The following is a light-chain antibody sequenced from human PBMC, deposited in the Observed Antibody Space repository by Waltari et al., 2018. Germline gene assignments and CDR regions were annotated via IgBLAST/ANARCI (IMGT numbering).Light chain of an antibody. Sequence: QSALTQPRSVSGSPGQSVTISCPGTSSDVGGYNYVSWYQQHPGKAPNIMIYDVSKRPSGVPDRFSGSKSGNTASLTISGLQAEDEADYYCCSYAGSYVVFGGGTKLTVL. J-gene: IGLJ2*01. V-gene: IGLV2-11*01. CDR2: DVS. CDR3: CSYAGSYVV. CDR1: SSDVGGYNY.